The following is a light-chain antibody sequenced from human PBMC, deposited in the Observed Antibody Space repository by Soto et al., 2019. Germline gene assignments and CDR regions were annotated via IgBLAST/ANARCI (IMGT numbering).Light chain of an antibody. CDR2: GVS. Sequence: QSALTQPASVSGSPGQSITISCTGTSSDVGTYNLVSWYQQYPDKAPKLMIYGVSKRPSGVSNRFSGSKSGNTASLTISGLQAEDEADYYCWTYASGDTGVFGTGTMLTVL. V-gene: IGLV2-23*02. CDR1: SSDVGTYNL. CDR3: WTYASGDTGV. J-gene: IGLJ1*01.